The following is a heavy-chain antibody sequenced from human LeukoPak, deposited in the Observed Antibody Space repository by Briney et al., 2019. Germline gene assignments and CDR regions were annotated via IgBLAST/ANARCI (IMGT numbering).Heavy chain of an antibody. CDR3: ATGSIAAAGLPDY. Sequence: ASVKVSCKASGYTFTSYGISWVRQAPGQGLEWMGRISAYNGNTNYAQKFQGRVTMTEDTSTDTAYMELSSLRSEDTAVYYCATGSIAAAGLPDYWGQGTLVTVSS. CDR2: ISAYNGNT. J-gene: IGHJ4*02. D-gene: IGHD6-13*01. CDR1: GYTFTSYG. V-gene: IGHV1-18*01.